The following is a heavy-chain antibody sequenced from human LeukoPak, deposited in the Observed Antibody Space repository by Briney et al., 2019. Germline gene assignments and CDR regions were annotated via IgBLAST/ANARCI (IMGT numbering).Heavy chain of an antibody. CDR1: GDSINDYY. D-gene: IGHD6-13*01. V-gene: IGHV4-59*08. CDR2: IYYSGRT. J-gene: IGHJ5*02. Sequence: NPSETLSLTCTVSGDSINDYYWGWIRQPPGKGLEWIGYIYYSGRTKYNPSLQSRVTISVDTSKNQFSLKLSSVTAADTAVYYCARRRAEGGSNGHYNWFDPWGQGTLVTVSS. CDR3: ARRRAEGGSNGHYNWFDP.